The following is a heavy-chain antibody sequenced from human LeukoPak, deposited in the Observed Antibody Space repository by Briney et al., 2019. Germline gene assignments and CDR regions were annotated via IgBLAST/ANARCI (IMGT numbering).Heavy chain of an antibody. CDR3: ARAYSIRYFDT. V-gene: IGHV3-33*01. J-gene: IGHJ4*02. CDR1: AFIFSSYG. Sequence: AGSLRLSCAASAFIFSSYGMHWVRQAPGKGLKWVAVIWSDASNTYYVDSVKGRFTISRDNSKNTLYLQMNSLRAEDTAVYFCARAYSIRYFDTWGQGTLVTVSS. D-gene: IGHD3-9*01. CDR2: IWSDASNT.